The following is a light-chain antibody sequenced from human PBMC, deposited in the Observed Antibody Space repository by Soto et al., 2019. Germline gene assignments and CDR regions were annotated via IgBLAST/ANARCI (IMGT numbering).Light chain of an antibody. CDR3: SSYTSDSSYV. CDR2: AVS. Sequence: QSVLTQPASVSGSPGQWITISGTGTSSDVGLYDYVSWYQQHPGKAPQLMIYAVSNRPSGVSNRFSASKSGNTASLFISGLQAEDEADYYCSSYTSDSSYVFGSGTKVTVL. CDR1: SSDVGLYDY. J-gene: IGLJ1*01. V-gene: IGLV2-14*01.